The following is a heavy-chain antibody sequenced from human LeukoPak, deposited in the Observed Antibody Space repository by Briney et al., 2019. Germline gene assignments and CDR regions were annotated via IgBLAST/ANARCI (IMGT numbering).Heavy chain of an antibody. Sequence: GASVKVSCKASGYTFTGYYMHWVRQAPGQGLEWMGWINPNSGGTNYAQKFQGRVTMTRDTSISTAYMELSRLRSDDTAVYYCAGDRITIFGVVTGPYYYYGMDVWGQGTTVTVSS. CDR2: INPNSGGT. V-gene: IGHV1-2*02. CDR1: GYTFTGYY. J-gene: IGHJ6*02. D-gene: IGHD3-3*01. CDR3: AGDRITIFGVVTGPYYYYGMDV.